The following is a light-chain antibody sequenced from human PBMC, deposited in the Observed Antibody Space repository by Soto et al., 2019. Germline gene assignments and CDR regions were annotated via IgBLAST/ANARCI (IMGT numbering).Light chain of an antibody. Sequence: EIVLTQSPATLSLSPGERATLSCRASQGVSSYLAWYQQKPGQAPRLLIYDASNRATGIPARFSGSGSGTDFTLTISSLEPEDFAVYYYQQRSNWPPLTFGGGTKVEIK. J-gene: IGKJ4*01. CDR2: DAS. CDR3: QQRSNWPPLT. V-gene: IGKV3-11*01. CDR1: QGVSSY.